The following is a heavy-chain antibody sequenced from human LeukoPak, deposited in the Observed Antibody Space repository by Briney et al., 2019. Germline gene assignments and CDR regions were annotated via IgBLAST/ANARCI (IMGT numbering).Heavy chain of an antibody. J-gene: IGHJ1*01. CDR2: INHSGST. CDR1: GGSFSGYY. V-gene: IGHV4-34*01. D-gene: IGHD2-21*02. CDR3: ARIPKVVTNRAAEYFQH. Sequence: PSETLSLTCAVYGGSFSGYYWSWIRQPPGKGLEWIGEINHSGSTNYNPSLKSRVTISVDTSKNQFSLKLSSVTAADTAVYYCARIPKVVTNRAAEYFQHWGQGTLVTVSS.